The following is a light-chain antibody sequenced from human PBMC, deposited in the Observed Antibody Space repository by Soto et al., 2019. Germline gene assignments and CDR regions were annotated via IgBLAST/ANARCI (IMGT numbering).Light chain of an antibody. CDR2: EVS. Sequence: QSALTQPASVSGSPGQSITISCTGTSRDVGSYNLVSWYQQHPGKAPKLMIYEVSKRPSGVSNRFSGSKSGNTASLTIAGLQAEYEADYYCCSYAGSSTIVFGGGTKLTVL. CDR3: CSYAGSSTIV. J-gene: IGLJ2*01. V-gene: IGLV2-23*02. CDR1: SRDVGSYNL.